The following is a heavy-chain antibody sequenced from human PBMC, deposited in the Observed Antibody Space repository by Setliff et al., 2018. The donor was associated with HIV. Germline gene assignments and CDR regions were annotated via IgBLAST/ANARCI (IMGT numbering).Heavy chain of an antibody. CDR2: INPNSGAT. CDR3: ATKVYCTNGVCLDAFDL. Sequence: ASVKVSCKASGYTFIGYHIHWVRQAPRQGLEWMGRINPNSGATNYAQKFQGRVTMTRDTSSRTAYMELSRLRSDDTAVYFCATKVYCTNGVCLDAFDLWGQGTMVTVSS. CDR1: GYTFIGYH. V-gene: IGHV1-2*06. J-gene: IGHJ3*01. D-gene: IGHD2-8*01.